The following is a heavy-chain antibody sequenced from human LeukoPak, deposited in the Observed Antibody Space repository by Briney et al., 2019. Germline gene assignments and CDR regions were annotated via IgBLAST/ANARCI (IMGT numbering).Heavy chain of an antibody. CDR2: TNTDGSST. J-gene: IGHJ1*01. V-gene: IGHV3-74*03. D-gene: IGHD4-23*01. CDR3: YGANAEH. CDR1: GFTFSSYW. Sequence: GGSLRLSCAASGFTFSSYWMHWVRQAPGKGLVWVSGTNTDGSSTMYADSVKGRFTIARDNAKNTLHLQMNSLRAEDTAVYYCYGANAEHWGQGTLVTVSS.